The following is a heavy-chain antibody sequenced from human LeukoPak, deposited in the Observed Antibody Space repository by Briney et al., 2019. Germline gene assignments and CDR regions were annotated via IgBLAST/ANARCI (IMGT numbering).Heavy chain of an antibody. J-gene: IGHJ4*02. CDR2: IYYSGST. CDR1: GGSISSYY. Sequence: SETLSLTCTVSGGSISSYYWTWIRQPPGKGLEWIGYIYYSGSTNYNPSLKSRVTISVDTSKNQFSLKLTSVTAADTAVYYCARNNIGTRTYDYWGQGTLVTVSS. V-gene: IGHV4-59*08. D-gene: IGHD1/OR15-1a*01. CDR3: ARNNIGTRTYDY.